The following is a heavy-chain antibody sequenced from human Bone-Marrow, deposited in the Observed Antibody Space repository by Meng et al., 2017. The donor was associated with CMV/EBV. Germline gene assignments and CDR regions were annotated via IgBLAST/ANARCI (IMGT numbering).Heavy chain of an antibody. Sequence: GSLRLSCSVSGGSISASSYSWGWIRQPPGKGLEWIGNIYSGGTTYYNPPLTSRALISLDTSNNQFSLTLTSVTAADTAVYYCARTGPASSYYYYGMDVWGQGTTVTVSS. V-gene: IGHV4-39*07. CDR2: IYSGGTT. CDR3: ARTGPASSYYYYGMDV. D-gene: IGHD2-2*01. J-gene: IGHJ6*02. CDR1: GGSISASSYS.